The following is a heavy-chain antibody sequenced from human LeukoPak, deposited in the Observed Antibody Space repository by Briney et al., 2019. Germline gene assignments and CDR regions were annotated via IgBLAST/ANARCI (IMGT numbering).Heavy chain of an antibody. CDR1: GFTFTLSSYG. J-gene: IGHJ4*02. Sequence: GGSLRLSCAASGFTFTLSSYGMHWVRQAPSKGLEWVAVISYEGSLKYYADSVKGRFTISRDTSKNMLYLQMNSLRAEDTAVYYCSRYNTSSWDYWGQGTLVTVSS. CDR3: SRYNTSSWDY. D-gene: IGHD6-6*01. CDR2: ISYEGSLK. V-gene: IGHV3-33*01.